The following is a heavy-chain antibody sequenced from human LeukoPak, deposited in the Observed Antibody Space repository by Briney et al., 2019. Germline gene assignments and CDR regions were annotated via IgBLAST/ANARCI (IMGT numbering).Heavy chain of an antibody. CDR1: GGSISSGGYY. J-gene: IGHJ4*02. Sequence: ASQTLSLTCTVSGGSISSGGYYWSWIRQHPGKGLEWIGYIYYSGSTYYNPSLKSRVTISVDTSKNQFSLKLSSVTAADTAVYYCARVVTAIRILDYWGQGTLVTVSS. D-gene: IGHD2-21*02. CDR2: IYYSGST. V-gene: IGHV4-31*03. CDR3: ARVVTAIRILDY.